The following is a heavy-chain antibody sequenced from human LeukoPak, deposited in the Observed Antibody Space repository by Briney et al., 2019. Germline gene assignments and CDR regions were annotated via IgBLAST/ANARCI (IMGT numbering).Heavy chain of an antibody. J-gene: IGHJ4*02. CDR1: GFTFSSYA. CDR2: ISGSGGST. D-gene: IGHD3-10*01. CDR3: AKALSYGSGPDYFDY. V-gene: IGHV3-23*01. Sequence: GGSLRLSCAASGFTFSSYAMSWVRQAPGKGLEWVSAISGSGGSTYYADSVKGRFTISRDNSKNTLYLQMNSLRAEDTAVYYCAKALSYGSGPDYFDYWGQGTLVTVSS.